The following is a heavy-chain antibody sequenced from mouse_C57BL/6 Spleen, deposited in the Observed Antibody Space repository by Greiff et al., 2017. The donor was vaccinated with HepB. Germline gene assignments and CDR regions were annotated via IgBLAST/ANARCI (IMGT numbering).Heavy chain of an antibody. V-gene: IGHV1-15*01. J-gene: IGHJ2*01. CDR3: TKLTHYFDY. CDR1: GYTFTDYE. Sequence: QVQLQQSGAELVRPGASVTLSCKASGYTFTDYEMHWVKQTPVHGLEWIGAIDPETGGTAYNQKFKGKAILTADKSSSTAYMQLRSLTSEDSAVYYCTKLTHYFDYWGQGTTLPVSS. D-gene: IGHD1-3*01. CDR2: IDPETGGT.